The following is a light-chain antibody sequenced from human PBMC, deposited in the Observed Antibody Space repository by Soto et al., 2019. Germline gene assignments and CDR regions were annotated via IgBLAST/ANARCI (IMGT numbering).Light chain of an antibody. CDR3: QQYDGSPRT. CDR1: QSVSNNY. V-gene: IGKV3-20*01. Sequence: ENVLTQSPGTLSLSPGDRASLSCRASQSVSNNYLAWHQQRPGQAPRLLIFGASNRATGVPDRFSGSGSGTDFTLTITRLESEDFAVYHCQQYDGSPRTFGQGTKVDIK. CDR2: GAS. J-gene: IGKJ1*01.